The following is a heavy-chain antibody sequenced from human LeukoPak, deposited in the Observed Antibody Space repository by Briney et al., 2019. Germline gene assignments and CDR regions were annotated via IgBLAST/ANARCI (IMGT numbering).Heavy chain of an antibody. D-gene: IGHD4-17*01. Sequence: KPSETLSLTCTVSGGSISSGSYYCGWIRQPPGKGLEWIGSISYTGSTYYNPSLKSRVTISVDTSKNQFSLKLSSVTAADTAVYYCARDGGPTVPDGGWFDPWGQGTLVTVSS. J-gene: IGHJ5*02. CDR2: ISYTGST. V-gene: IGHV4-39*07. CDR1: GGSISSGSYY. CDR3: ARDGGPTVPDGGWFDP.